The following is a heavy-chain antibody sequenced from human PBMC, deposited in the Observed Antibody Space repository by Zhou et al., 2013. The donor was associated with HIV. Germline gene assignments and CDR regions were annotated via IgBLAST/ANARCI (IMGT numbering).Heavy chain of an antibody. CDR1: GYRLSDYY. J-gene: IGHJ4*02. CDR2: INPNNGDT. Sequence: QVHLVQSGAEVKKPGASVKVSCKSSGYRLSDYYIHWVRQAPGQGLEWMGWINPNNGDTNYAQNFQDRVTMTRDTSITTVYMDLKSLTADDTAVYYCARGAYSGSYWYYFDYWGQGTLVTVSS. V-gene: IGHV1-2*02. D-gene: IGHD1-26*01. CDR3: ARGAYSGSYWYYFDY.